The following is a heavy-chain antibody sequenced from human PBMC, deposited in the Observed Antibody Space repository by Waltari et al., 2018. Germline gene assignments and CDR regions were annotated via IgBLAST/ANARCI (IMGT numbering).Heavy chain of an antibody. V-gene: IGHV3-23*01. CDR2: SMGWCSHV. D-gene: IGHD6-19*01. CDR3: ARSGNSAWYFGVFLDY. J-gene: IGHJ4*02. Sequence: EVQLLESGGVLVHPGGSLRLSCAASGFTFDTHAMTWVRQAPGTGWEWCAYSMGWCSHVNYADSWKVRFIISRDNSNKTLYLQINSLRAEDTALYYCARSGNSAWYFGVFLDYWGQGSRVTVSS. CDR1: GFTFDTHA.